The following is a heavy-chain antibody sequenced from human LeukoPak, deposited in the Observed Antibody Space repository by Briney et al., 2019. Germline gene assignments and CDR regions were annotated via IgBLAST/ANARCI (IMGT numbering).Heavy chain of an antibody. CDR3: ANENGSWSYYFDY. J-gene: IGHJ4*02. CDR1: GLVLNSNA. D-gene: IGHD6-13*01. V-gene: IGHV3-23*01. Sequence: GGSLRLSCAASGLVLNSNAMSWVRQAPGKGLEWVSAISGSGGSTYYADSVKGRFTISRDNSKNTLYLQMNSLRAEDTAAYYCANENGSWSYYFDYWGQGTLVTVSS. CDR2: ISGSGGST.